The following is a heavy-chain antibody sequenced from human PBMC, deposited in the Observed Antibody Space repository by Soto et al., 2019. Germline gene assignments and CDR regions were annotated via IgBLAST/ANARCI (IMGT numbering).Heavy chain of an antibody. CDR1: GGSFSSYY. D-gene: IGHD3-3*01. CDR3: ARTRGGFWSGYYNWFDP. V-gene: IGHV4-34*01. Sequence: SETLSLTCAVYGGSFSSYYWSWIRQPPGKGLEWIGEINHSGSTNYNPSLKSRVTISVDTSKNQFSLKLSSVTAADTAVYYCARTRGGFWSGYYNWFDPWGQGTLVTVSS. J-gene: IGHJ5*02. CDR2: INHSGST.